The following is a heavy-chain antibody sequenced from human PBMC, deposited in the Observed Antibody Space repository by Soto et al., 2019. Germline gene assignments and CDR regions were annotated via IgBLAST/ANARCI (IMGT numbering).Heavy chain of an antibody. D-gene: IGHD6-19*01. CDR3: TRDPATYSSGYDY. CDR1: GYTFTSYA. CDR2: INAGNGDT. Sequence: ASVKVSCQASGYTFTSYAMHWVRQAPGQRLEWMGWINAGNGDTKYSQKLQGRVTITRDTSATTAYVELSSLTSEDTAVYYCTRDPATYSSGYDYWGQGTPVTVSS. J-gene: IGHJ4*02. V-gene: IGHV1-3*01.